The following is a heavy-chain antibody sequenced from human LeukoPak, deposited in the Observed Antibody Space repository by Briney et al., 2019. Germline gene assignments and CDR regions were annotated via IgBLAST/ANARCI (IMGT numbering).Heavy chain of an antibody. V-gene: IGHV3-33*01. CDR2: IWYDGSNK. Sequence: GGSLRLSCAASGFTFSSYGMHWVRQAPGKGLEWVAVIWYDGSNKYYADSVKGRFTISRDNSKNTLYLQMNSLRAEDTAVYYCARVTLDYYDSSGPLDYWGQGTLVTVSS. D-gene: IGHD3-22*01. J-gene: IGHJ4*02. CDR1: GFTFSSYG. CDR3: ARVTLDYYDSSGPLDY.